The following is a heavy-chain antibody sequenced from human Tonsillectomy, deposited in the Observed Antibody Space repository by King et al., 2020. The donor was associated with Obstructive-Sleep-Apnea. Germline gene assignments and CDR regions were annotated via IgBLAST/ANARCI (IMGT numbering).Heavy chain of an antibody. D-gene: IGHD2-2*01. Sequence: VQLVESGGGVVQPGRSLRLSCAASGFTFSTYAMYWVRQAPGKGLEWVAVISYDGSNKYYADSVKGRFTFSRDNSKNTVYLQMNSLRDEDTAVFYCARDKDFVVGPVAKGGNYFYCGLDVWGQGTTVTVSS. CDR1: GFTFSTYA. V-gene: IGHV3-30*04. J-gene: IGHJ6*02. CDR2: ISYDGSNK. CDR3: ARDKDFVVGPVAKGGNYFYCGLDV.